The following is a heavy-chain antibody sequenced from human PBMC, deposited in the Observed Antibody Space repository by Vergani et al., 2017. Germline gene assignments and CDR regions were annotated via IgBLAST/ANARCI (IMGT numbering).Heavy chain of an antibody. CDR1: GFTFSSYG. J-gene: IGHJ4*02. D-gene: IGHD6-19*01. Sequence: QVQLVESGGGVVQPGRSLRLSCTASGFTFSSYGMHWVRQAPGKGLEWVAVIWYDGSNKYYVESVKGRFTISRDKSKNTLYLQMNSLRAEDTAVYYCARGAVAGDYWGQGTLVTVSS. CDR3: ARGAVAGDY. CDR2: IWYDGSNK. V-gene: IGHV3-33*01.